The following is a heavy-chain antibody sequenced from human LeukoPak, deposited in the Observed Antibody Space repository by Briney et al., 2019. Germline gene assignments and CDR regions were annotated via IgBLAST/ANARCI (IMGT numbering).Heavy chain of an antibody. CDR2: ISYSGTT. Sequence: PSETLSLTCTVSGGSISSYYWNWIPQPPGKGLEWIGYISYSGTTNYNPSLKSRVTISVDTSKKQFSLKLTSATAADTAVYYCARGDDYKSTLFDYWGQGTLVTVSS. J-gene: IGHJ4*02. CDR1: GGSISSYY. V-gene: IGHV4-59*01. CDR3: ARGDDYKSTLFDY. D-gene: IGHD5-12*01.